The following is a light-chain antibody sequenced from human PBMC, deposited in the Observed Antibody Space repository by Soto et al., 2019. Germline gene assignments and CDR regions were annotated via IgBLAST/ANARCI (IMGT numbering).Light chain of an antibody. CDR1: SSDVGAFNY. CDR2: EVN. Sequence: QSALTQPPSASGSPGQSVTISCTGTSSDVGAFNYVSWYQQHPGKAPKFLIYEVNKRPSGVPDRFSGSKSGNTASLTVSGLQPADEAEYFCSSFVDGTSYVFGTGTKLTVL. V-gene: IGLV2-8*01. J-gene: IGLJ1*01. CDR3: SSFVDGTSYV.